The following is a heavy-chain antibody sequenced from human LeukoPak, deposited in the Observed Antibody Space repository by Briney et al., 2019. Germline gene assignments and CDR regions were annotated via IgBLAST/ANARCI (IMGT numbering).Heavy chain of an antibody. J-gene: IGHJ3*02. CDR2: INHSGST. CDR3: ARHLVGGYSGYDLLGAFDI. CDR1: GGSFSGYY. Sequence: KASETLSLTCAVYGGSFSGYYWSWIRQPPGKGLEWIGEINHSGSTNYNPSLKSRVTISVDTSKNQFSLKLSSVTAADTAVYYCARHLVGGYSGYDLLGAFDIWGQGTMVTVSS. D-gene: IGHD5-12*01. V-gene: IGHV4-34*01.